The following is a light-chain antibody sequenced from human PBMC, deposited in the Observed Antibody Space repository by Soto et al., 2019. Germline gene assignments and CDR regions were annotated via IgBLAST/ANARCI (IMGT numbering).Light chain of an antibody. Sequence: EIVLTQSPDTLSLSPGERATLSCRASQSVSSALLAWYQQKPGQAPRLLIYRASTRATGIPDRFTGSGSGTDFTLTISRLEPEDVAVYYWQQYDSSPLTFGGGTKVEIK. V-gene: IGKV3-20*01. J-gene: IGKJ4*01. CDR1: QSVSSAL. CDR2: RAS. CDR3: QQYDSSPLT.